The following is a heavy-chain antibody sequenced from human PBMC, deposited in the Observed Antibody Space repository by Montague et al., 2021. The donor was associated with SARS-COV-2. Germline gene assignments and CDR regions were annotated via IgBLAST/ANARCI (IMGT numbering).Heavy chain of an antibody. Sequence: SETLSLTCAVSRGSFSNYYWTWIRQSPGKGLEWIGEINQGGAPNYTPSLKSRVTISLDMSKKQISLNLNSVTVADTAVFFCARSRPVQGPLRHFNSISSGALDIWAQGSLVIVSS. D-gene: IGHD3-9*01. CDR2: INQGGAP. CDR1: RGSFSNYY. J-gene: IGHJ3*02. V-gene: IGHV4-34*01. CDR3: ARSRPVQGPLRHFNSISSGALDI.